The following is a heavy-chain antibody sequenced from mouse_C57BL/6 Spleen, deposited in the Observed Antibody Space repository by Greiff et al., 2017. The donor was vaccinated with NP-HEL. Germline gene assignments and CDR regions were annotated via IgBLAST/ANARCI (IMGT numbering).Heavy chain of an antibody. V-gene: IGHV1-26*01. CDR1: GYTFTDYY. CDR2: INPNNGGT. Sequence: EVQLQQSGPELVKPGASVKISCKASGYTFTDYYMNWVKQSHGKSLEWIGDINPNNGGTSYNQKFTGKATLTVDKSSSTAYMELRSLTSEDSAVYYCARGYDYDVTWFAYWGQGTLVTVSA. CDR3: ARGYDYDVTWFAY. D-gene: IGHD2-4*01. J-gene: IGHJ3*01.